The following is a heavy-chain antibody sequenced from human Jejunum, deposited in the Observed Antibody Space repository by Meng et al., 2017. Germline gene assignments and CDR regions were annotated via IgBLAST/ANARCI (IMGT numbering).Heavy chain of an antibody. Sequence: QGPLKGSGPGLVKPSGTLSLTCAVSGASISRTNWWSWVRQPPGKGLEWIGKIDPSESTHYNPSLKGRVTISADRSKNQFSLRLTSVTAADTAIYYCARAYCTDVSCHDFFDSWGQGTLVTVSS. CDR1: GASISRTNW. D-gene: IGHD2-8*01. V-gene: IGHV4-4*02. J-gene: IGHJ4*02. CDR3: ARAYCTDVSCHDFFDS. CDR2: IDPSEST.